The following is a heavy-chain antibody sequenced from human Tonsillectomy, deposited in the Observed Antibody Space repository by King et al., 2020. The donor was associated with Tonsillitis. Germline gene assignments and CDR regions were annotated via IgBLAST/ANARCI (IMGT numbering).Heavy chain of an antibody. CDR1: GFTFSRYS. CDR2: ISSSSSYI. Sequence: QLVQSGGGLVKPGGSLRLSCAASGFTFSRYSMNWVRQAPGKGLEWVSSISSSSSYIYYADSVKGRFTISRDNAKKSLYLQMNSLRAEDTAVYYCARGGIVVVTALDYFDYWGQGTLVTVSS. J-gene: IGHJ4*02. CDR3: ARGGIVVVTALDYFDY. V-gene: IGHV3-21*01. D-gene: IGHD2-21*02.